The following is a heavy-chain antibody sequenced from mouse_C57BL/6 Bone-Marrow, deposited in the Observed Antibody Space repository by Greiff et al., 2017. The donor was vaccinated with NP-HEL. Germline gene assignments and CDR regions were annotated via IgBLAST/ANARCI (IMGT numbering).Heavy chain of an antibody. J-gene: IGHJ3*01. V-gene: IGHV5-15*01. CDR2: ISNLAYST. CDR3: ARGGGYDGYRYKHSFAY. CDR1: GFTFSDYG. D-gene: IGHD2-3*01. Sequence: DVMLVESGGGLVQPGGSLKLSCAASGFTFSDYGMAWVRQAPRKGPEWVAFISNLAYSTYYADNVTGRFTFSSENAKNTQYLEMSSLRSEDTAIYYCARGGGYDGYRYKHSFAYWGQGTLVTVSA.